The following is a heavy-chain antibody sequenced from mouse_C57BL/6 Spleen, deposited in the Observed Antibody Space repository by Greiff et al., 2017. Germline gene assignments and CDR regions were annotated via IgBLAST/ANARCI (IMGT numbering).Heavy chain of an antibody. CDR2: ISDGGSYT. V-gene: IGHV5-4*01. Sequence: EVQRVESGGGLVKPGGSLKLSCAASGFTFSSYAMSWVRQNPEKRLEWVATISDGGSYTYYPDNVTGRFTISRDNAKNNRYLQMSHLKSEDTAMYYCARYTDYYFDYWGQGTTLTVSS. CDR1: GFTFSSYA. CDR3: ARYTDYYFDY. J-gene: IGHJ2*01.